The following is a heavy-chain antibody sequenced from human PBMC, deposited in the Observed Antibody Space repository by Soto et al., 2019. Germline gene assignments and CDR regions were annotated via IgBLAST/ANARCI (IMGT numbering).Heavy chain of an antibody. CDR1: GGSVSSGSYY. D-gene: IGHD5-12*01. J-gene: IGHJ6*02. Sequence: QVQLQESGPGLVKPSETLSLTCIVSGGSVSSGSYYWSWIRQPPGKGLEWIGYIYYSGSTDYNPSLKSRVTISIDTSKTQSSLKLYSVTAADTAVYYCARAHSAYDPLGTDVWGRGTTVTVSS. V-gene: IGHV4-61*01. CDR3: ARAHSAYDPLGTDV. CDR2: IYYSGST.